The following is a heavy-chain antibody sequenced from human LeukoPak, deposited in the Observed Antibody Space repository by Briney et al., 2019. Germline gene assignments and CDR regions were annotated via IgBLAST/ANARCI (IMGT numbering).Heavy chain of an antibody. CDR2: IYYSGST. J-gene: IGHJ4*02. D-gene: IGHD6-13*01. Sequence: SETLSLTCAVSGGSFSSYYLNWIRQPPGKGLEWIGYIYYSGSTNYNPSLKSRVTISVDTSKNQFSLKLSSVIAADTAVYYCATGPGIAAIVFWGQGTLVTVSS. CDR1: GGSFSSYY. CDR3: ATGPGIAAIVF. V-gene: IGHV4-59*01.